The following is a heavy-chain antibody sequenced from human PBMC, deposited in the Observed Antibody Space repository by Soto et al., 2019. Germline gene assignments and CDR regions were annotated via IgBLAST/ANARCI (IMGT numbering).Heavy chain of an antibody. CDR1: GGAMRSGSYY. J-gene: IGHJ5*02. D-gene: IGHD1-1*01. CDR2: IYYSGST. V-gene: IGHV4-31*11. CDR3: ARSEQPWHGTNWFDP. Sequence: PSETLSLTCAVSGGAMRSGSYYWSWIRQHPGKGLEWIGYIYYSGSTYYNPSLKSRVTISVDTSKNQFSLKLSSVTAADTAVYYCARSEQPWHGTNWFDPWGQGTLVTVSS.